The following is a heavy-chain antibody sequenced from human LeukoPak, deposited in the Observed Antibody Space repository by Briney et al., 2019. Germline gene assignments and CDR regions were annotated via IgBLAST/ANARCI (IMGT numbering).Heavy chain of an antibody. V-gene: IGHV3-74*01. Sequence: PGGCLRLSCAASGFTLSSNWMHWVRQAPGKGLVWVSRINSDGSSTSCADSVKGRFTITRDNAKNTLYLQMNRLRAEDTAVYYCARVLGLVRATEPPGYWGQGTLVTVSS. CDR2: INSDGSST. D-gene: IGHD1-14*01. CDR3: ARVLGLVRATEPPGY. J-gene: IGHJ4*02. CDR1: GFTLSSNW.